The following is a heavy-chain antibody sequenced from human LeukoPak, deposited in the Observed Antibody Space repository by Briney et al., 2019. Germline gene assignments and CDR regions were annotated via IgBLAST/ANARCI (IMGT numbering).Heavy chain of an antibody. Sequence: ASVKVSCRASGYTFSGSYIHWVQQAPGQGLEWMGRINPNSGDTNYAQNFQGRVTMTRDTSITTAYMELSSLTSADTAVYFCARSAEHCNNGVCFTDYYMDVWGKGTTVTVSS. CDR3: ARSAEHCNNGVCFTDYYMDV. D-gene: IGHD2-8*01. V-gene: IGHV1-2*06. J-gene: IGHJ6*03. CDR2: INPNSGDT. CDR1: GYTFSGSY.